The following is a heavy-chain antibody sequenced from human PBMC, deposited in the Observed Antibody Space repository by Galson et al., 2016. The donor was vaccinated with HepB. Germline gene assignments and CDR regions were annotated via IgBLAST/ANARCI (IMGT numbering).Heavy chain of an antibody. D-gene: IGHD3-10*01. J-gene: IGHJ2*01. CDR2: ISGSGVTT. CDR1: GFTFSSYG. Sequence: SLRLSCAVSGFTFSSYGMSWVRQAPGGGLEWVSAISGSGVTTEYADSVKGRFTISRDNSENTLYLQMNSLRPEDTAVYYCAKDLGSDWYFDLWGRGTLVTVSS. CDR3: AKDLGSDWYFDL. V-gene: IGHV3-23*01.